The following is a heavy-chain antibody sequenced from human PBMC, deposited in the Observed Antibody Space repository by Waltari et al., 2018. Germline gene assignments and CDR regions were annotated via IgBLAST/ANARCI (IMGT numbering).Heavy chain of an antibody. V-gene: IGHV3-53*02. CDR3: ARDKCP. Sequence: EVQLVETGGGWLQPGGSLRLSCGASGFSVSNNYMSWVRHVPGKGLEWVSVIYSGGSTYYADSVKGRFTISRDNSKNTLHLQMNSLRADDTAVYYCARDKCPWGQGTLVTVSS. CDR2: IYSGGST. J-gene: IGHJ5*02. CDR1: GFSVSNNY.